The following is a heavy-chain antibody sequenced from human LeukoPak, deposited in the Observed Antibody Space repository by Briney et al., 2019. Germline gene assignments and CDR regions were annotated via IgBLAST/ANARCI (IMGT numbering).Heavy chain of an antibody. V-gene: IGHV4-30-2*01. J-gene: IGHJ4*02. CDR2: IYHSGST. D-gene: IGHD2-15*01. CDR1: GGSISSGGYY. CDR3: ARQPRLLGYCSGGSCRPFDY. Sequence: PSQTLSLTCTVSGGSISSGGYYWSWIRQPQGKGLEWIGYIYHSGSTYYNPSLKSRVTISVDTSKNQFSLKLSSVTAADTAVYYCARQPRLLGYCSGGSCRPFDYWGQGTLVTVSS.